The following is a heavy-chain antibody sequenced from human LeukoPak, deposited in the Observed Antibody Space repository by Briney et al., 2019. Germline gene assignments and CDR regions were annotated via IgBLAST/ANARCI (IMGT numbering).Heavy chain of an antibody. CDR1: GGSISSYY. J-gene: IGHJ6*03. V-gene: IGHV4-4*07. CDR3: ASGCSSTSCSKDYYYYMDV. Sequence: SETLSLTCTVSGGSISSYYWSWIRQPPGKGLGWIGVIYNTGSTNYNPSLKSRVTMSVDTSKNQFSLKLSSVTAADTAVYYCASGCSSTSCSKDYYYYMDVWGKGTTVTVSS. D-gene: IGHD2-2*01. CDR2: IYNTGST.